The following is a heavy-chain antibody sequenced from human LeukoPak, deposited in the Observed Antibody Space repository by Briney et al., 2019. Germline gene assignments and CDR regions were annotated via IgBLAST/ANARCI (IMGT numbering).Heavy chain of an antibody. J-gene: IGHJ4*02. D-gene: IGHD5-24*01. Sequence: ETLSLTCAVSGYSISSGYYWGWIRQPPGKGLEWVSVIYSGGSTYYADSVKGRFTISRDNSKNTLYLQMNSLRAEDTAVYHCAGFSKRDGYNRNFDYWGQGTLVTVSS. CDR3: AGFSKRDGYNRNFDY. V-gene: IGHV3-66*02. CDR1: GYSISSGYY. CDR2: IYSGGST.